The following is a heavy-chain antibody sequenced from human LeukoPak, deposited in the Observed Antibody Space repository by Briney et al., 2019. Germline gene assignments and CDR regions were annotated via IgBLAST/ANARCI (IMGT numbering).Heavy chain of an antibody. CDR2: INPNSGGT. D-gene: IGHD6-19*01. Sequence: ASVKVSCKASGYTFTAYYIHWVRQAPGQGLEWMGWINPNSGGTNFAQKFQGRVTMTGDTSISTAYMEMSRVTSDDTAVYYCATAMAVAAFDIWGQGTMVTVSS. V-gene: IGHV1-2*02. J-gene: IGHJ3*02. CDR3: ATAMAVAAFDI. CDR1: GYTFTAYY.